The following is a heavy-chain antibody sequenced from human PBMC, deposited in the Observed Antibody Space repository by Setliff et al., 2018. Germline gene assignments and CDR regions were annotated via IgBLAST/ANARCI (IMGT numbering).Heavy chain of an antibody. D-gene: IGHD4-17*01. CDR2: IYYDGRT. CDR1: GGSITSHSYY. CDR3: ARVYGENDLPDI. V-gene: IGHV4-39*07. J-gene: IGHJ3*02. Sequence: SETLSLTCTVSGGSITSHSYYWAWIRQPPGKGLEWTGSIYYDGRTFSHPYLRSRVTVSVDTSKNQFSLKLTSVTAADTAMYYCARVYGENDLPDIWGQGTMVTVSS.